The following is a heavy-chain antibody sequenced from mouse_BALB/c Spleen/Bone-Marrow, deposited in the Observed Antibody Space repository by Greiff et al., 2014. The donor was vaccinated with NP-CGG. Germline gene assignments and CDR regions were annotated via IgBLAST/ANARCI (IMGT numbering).Heavy chain of an antibody. J-gene: IGHJ2*01. Sequence: LQESGSELVRPGASVKLSCKASGYTFNSYWMHWVKQRPGQGLEWIGNIYPGSGSTNYDEKFKSKATLTVDTSSSTAYVQLSSLTSEDSAVYYCTRRRGNYYYFDYWGQGTTLTVSS. CDR2: IYPGSGST. CDR3: TRRRGNYYYFDY. V-gene: IGHV1S22*01. D-gene: IGHD2-1*01. CDR1: GYTFNSYW.